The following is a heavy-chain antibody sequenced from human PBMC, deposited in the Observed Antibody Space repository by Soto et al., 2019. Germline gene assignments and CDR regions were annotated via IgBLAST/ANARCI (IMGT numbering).Heavy chain of an antibody. J-gene: IGHJ5*02. CDR1: GASISTYY. V-gene: IGHV4-59*01. CDR3: ARDRKEYCSDGKCNWFDP. CDR2: ISYSGST. D-gene: IGHD2-15*01. Sequence: SETLSLTCTVSGASISTYYWSWIRQPPGKGLEWIGYISYSGSTNYNPSLKSRVTISFDASKNEISLQVRSATAADAAVYYCARDRKEYCSDGKCNWFDPWGQGTLVPVS.